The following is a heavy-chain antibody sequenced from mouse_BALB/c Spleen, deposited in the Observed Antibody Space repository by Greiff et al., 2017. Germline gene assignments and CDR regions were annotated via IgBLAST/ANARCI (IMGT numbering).Heavy chain of an antibody. V-gene: IGHV2-6-2*01. D-gene: IGHD2-1*01. CDR1: GFSLTSYG. J-gene: IGHJ4*01. CDR3: ARHGNYDAMDY. Sequence: VKLQESGPDLVAPSQSLSITCPVSGFSLTSYGVHWVRQPPGKGLEWLVVIWSDGSTTYNSALKSRLSISKDNSKSQVFLKMNSLQTDDTAMYYCARHGNYDAMDYWGQGTSVTVSS. CDR2: IWSDGST.